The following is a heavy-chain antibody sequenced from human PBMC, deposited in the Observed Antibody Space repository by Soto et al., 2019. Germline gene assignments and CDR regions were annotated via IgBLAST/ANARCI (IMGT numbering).Heavy chain of an antibody. J-gene: IGHJ4*02. CDR2: IYHSGST. CDR1: GGSISSSNW. V-gene: IGHV4-4*02. Sequence: ETLSLTCAVSGGSISSSNWWSWVRQPPGKGLEWIGEIYHSGSTNYNPSLKSRVTISVDKSKNQFSLKLSSVTAADTAVYYCARAGIAAAGIDYWGQGTLVTVSS. CDR3: ARAGIAAAGIDY. D-gene: IGHD6-13*01.